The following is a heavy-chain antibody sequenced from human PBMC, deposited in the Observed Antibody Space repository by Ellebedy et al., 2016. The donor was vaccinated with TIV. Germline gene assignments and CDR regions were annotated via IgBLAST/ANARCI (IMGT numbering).Heavy chain of an antibody. V-gene: IGHV5-10-1*01. Sequence: KVSCKGSGYSFTSYWISWVRQMPGKGLEWMGRIDPSDSYTNYSPSFQGHVTISADKSISTAYLQWSSLKASDTAMYYCASQEDGDSGGVTDYWGQGTLVTVSS. CDR1: GYSFTSYW. CDR2: IDPSDSYT. CDR3: ASQEDGDSGGVTDY. D-gene: IGHD4-17*01. J-gene: IGHJ4*02.